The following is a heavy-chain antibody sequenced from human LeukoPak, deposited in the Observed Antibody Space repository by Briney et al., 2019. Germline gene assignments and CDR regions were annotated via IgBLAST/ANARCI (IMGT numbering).Heavy chain of an antibody. D-gene: IGHD6-13*01. V-gene: IGHV3-23*01. CDR2: ISGSGGST. Sequence: GGSLRLSCAASGFTFSSYAMSWVRQAPGKGLEWVSAISGSGGSTYYADPVKGRFTISRDNSKNTLYLQMNSLRAEDTAVYYCAKSRSSSWYPTVDDYWGQGTLVTVSS. CDR3: AKSRSSSWYPTVDDY. CDR1: GFTFSSYA. J-gene: IGHJ4*02.